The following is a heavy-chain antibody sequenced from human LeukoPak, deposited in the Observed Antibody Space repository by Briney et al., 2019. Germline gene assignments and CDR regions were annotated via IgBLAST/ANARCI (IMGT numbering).Heavy chain of an antibody. V-gene: IGHV4-39*07. CDR3: ARENSALLDY. CDR2: IYYNGNT. Sequence: SETLSLTCTVSGGSIRSSTYYWGWIRQPPGKGLEWIGSIYYNGNTYYNPSLESQVTMSVDTSKNQFSLKLTSVSADTAVYYCARENSALLDYWGQGTLVTVSS. J-gene: IGHJ4*02. D-gene: IGHD2-15*01. CDR1: GGSIRSSTYY.